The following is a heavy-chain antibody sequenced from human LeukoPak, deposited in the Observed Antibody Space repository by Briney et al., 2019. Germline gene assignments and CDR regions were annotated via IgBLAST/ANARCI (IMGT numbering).Heavy chain of an antibody. CDR1: GYTFTSYY. J-gene: IGHJ6*03. D-gene: IGHD1-26*01. Sequence: ASVKVSCKASGYTFTSYYMHWVRQAPGQGLEWMGIINPSGGSTSYAQKFQGRVTMTRDMSTSTVYMELSSLRSEDTAIYICAKDGGTYPYFLDVWGKGTTVIVSS. V-gene: IGHV1-46*01. CDR3: AKDGGTYPYFLDV. CDR2: INPSGGST.